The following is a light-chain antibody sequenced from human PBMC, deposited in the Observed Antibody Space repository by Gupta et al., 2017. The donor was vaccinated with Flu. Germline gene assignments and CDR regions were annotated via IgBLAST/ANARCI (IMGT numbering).Light chain of an antibody. CDR3: QQYGSSPPVT. J-gene: IGKJ1*01. V-gene: IGKV3-20*01. CDR2: GAS. Sequence: EIVLTQSPRTLSLSPGERATLSCRASQSVSSSYLAWYQQKPGQAPRLLIYGASSRATGIPDRFSGSGSGTDFTLTISRLEPEDFAVYYCQQYGSSPPVTFGQGTKVEIK. CDR1: QSVSSSY.